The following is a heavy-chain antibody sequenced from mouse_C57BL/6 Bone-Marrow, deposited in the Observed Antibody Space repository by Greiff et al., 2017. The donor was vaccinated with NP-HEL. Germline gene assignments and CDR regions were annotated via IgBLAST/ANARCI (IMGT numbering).Heavy chain of an antibody. J-gene: IGHJ2*01. V-gene: IGHV5-4*01. Sequence: EVQGVESGGGLVKPGGSLKLSCAASGFTFSSYAMSWVRQTLEKRLEWVATISDGGSYTYYPDNVKGRFTISRDNAKNNLYLQMSHLKSEDTAMYYCARGGFHYYGSSYWGQGTTLTVSS. D-gene: IGHD1-1*01. CDR3: ARGGFHYYGSSY. CDR2: ISDGGSYT. CDR1: GFTFSSYA.